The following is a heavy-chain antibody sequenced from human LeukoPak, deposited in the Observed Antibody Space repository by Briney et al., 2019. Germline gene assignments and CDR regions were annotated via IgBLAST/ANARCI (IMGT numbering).Heavy chain of an antibody. CDR2: MNPNSGNT. Sequence: GASVKVSCKASGYTFTSYDINWVRQATGQGLEWMGWMNPNSGNTGYAQKFQGRVTITRNTSISTAYMELSSLRSEDTAVYYCARSPTTVTYYYYYMDVWGKGTTVTVSS. J-gene: IGHJ6*03. CDR1: GYTFTSYD. V-gene: IGHV1-8*03. D-gene: IGHD4-17*01. CDR3: ARSPTTVTYYYYYMDV.